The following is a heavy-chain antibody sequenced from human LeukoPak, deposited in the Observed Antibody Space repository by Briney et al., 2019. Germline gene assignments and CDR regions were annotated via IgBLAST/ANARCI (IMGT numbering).Heavy chain of an antibody. CDR2: MNPNSGNT. J-gene: IGHJ4*02. Sequence: GASVKVSCNASGYTFTSYDINWVRHATGQGLEWMGFMNPNSGNTSYAQKFQGRVTMTRNTSISTAYMELSGLRSEDTAVYYCARLPYSSGWYLNWGQGTLVTVSP. V-gene: IGHV1-8*01. CDR3: ARLPYSSGWYLN. CDR1: GYTFTSYD. D-gene: IGHD6-19*01.